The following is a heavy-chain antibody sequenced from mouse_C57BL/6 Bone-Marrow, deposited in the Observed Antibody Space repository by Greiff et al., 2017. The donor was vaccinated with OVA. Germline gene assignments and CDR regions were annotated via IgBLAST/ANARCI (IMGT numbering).Heavy chain of an antibody. D-gene: IGHD1-1*01. Sequence: EVQLQQSGPELVKPGASVKISCKASGYSFTGYYMHWVKQSHGNILDWIGYIYPYNGVSSYNQKFKGKATLTVDKSSSTAYMELRSLTSEDSAVYYCARQNYGSSSYYYAMDYWGQGTSVTVSS. CDR3: ARQNYGSSSYYYAMDY. V-gene: IGHV1-31*01. CDR2: IYPYNGVS. J-gene: IGHJ4*01. CDR1: GYSFTGYY.